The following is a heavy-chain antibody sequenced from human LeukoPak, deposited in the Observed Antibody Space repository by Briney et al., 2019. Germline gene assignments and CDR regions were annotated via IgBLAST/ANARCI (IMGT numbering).Heavy chain of an antibody. J-gene: IGHJ5*02. Sequence: GGSLRLSCAASGFTFSSYEMNWVRQAPGKGLEWVSYISSSGSTIYYADSVKGRFTISRDNAKNSLYLQMNSLRAEDTAVCYCARTTYYYDSSGYGNWFDPWGQGTLVTVSS. CDR1: GFTFSSYE. V-gene: IGHV3-48*03. D-gene: IGHD3-22*01. CDR3: ARTTYYYDSSGYGNWFDP. CDR2: ISSSGSTI.